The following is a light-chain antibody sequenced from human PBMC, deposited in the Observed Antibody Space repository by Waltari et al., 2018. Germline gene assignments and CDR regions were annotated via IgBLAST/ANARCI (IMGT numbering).Light chain of an antibody. CDR3: QQYGSSPPGA. CDR2: NAS. CDR1: QSVSSRS. V-gene: IGKV3-20*01. J-gene: IGKJ1*01. Sequence: DIVLTQSPGTLSLSPGERATLSCKASQSVSSRSLAWYQQKSGQAPRLLIFNASNRATGIPDRFTGSGSGTDFTLTIRRLEPEDFAVYYCQQYGSSPPGAFGQGTKVEIK.